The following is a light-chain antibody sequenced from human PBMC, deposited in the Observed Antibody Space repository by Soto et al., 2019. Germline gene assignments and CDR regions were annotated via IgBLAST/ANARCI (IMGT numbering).Light chain of an antibody. J-gene: IGKJ5*01. Sequence: DLVMTQSPLSLPVTPGEPASISCRSSQSLLHSNGYDYLDWYLQKPGQSPQLLIYLGSTRASGVPDRFSGSGSGTDFTLNISSVEAEDVGVYYYMQALQSPITFGQGTRLEIK. CDR3: MQALQSPIT. CDR1: QSLLHSNGYDY. V-gene: IGKV2-28*01. CDR2: LGS.